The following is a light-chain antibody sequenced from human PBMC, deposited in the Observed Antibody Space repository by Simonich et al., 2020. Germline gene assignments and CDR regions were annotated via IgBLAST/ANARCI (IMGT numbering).Light chain of an antibody. CDR2: EDN. V-gene: IGLV6-57*03. CDR3: QSYDSSGWV. Sequence: NFMLTQPHSVSESPGKTVTISCTRSSGSIASNYVQWYQQRPGRAPTTVIYEDNPRPSGFPDLFSGSIDSSSNSASLTISGLKTEDEADYYCQSYDSSGWVFGGGTKLTVL. J-gene: IGLJ3*02. CDR1: SGSIASNY.